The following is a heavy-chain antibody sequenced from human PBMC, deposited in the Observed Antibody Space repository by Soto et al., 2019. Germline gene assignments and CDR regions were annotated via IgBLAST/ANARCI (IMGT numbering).Heavy chain of an antibody. V-gene: IGHV1-18*01. CDR1: GYTFTSYG. Sequence: ASVKVSCKASGYTFTSYGISWVRQAHGQGLEWMGWISTYNGNTDYAQKFQGRVTMTRDTSTSTVYMELSSLRSEDTAVYYCARDGSCYNGSPYIGHYNFWSQAPLVTVS. CDR3: ARDGSCYNGSPYIGHYNF. J-gene: IGHJ4*02. CDR2: ISTYNGNT. D-gene: IGHD1-20*01.